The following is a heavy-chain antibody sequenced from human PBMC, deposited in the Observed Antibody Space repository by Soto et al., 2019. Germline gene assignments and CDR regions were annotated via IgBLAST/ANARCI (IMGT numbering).Heavy chain of an antibody. Sequence: SETLSLTCTVSGASISGFYWSWIRKSAGKGLEWIGRIYATGTTDYTPSLKSRVMISVDTSKKQFSLKLRSVTAADTDVYYCVRDGTKTLRDWFDPWGQGISVTVSS. V-gene: IGHV4-4*07. D-gene: IGHD1-1*01. J-gene: IGHJ5*02. CDR2: IYATGTT. CDR3: VRDGTKTLRDWFDP. CDR1: GASISGFY.